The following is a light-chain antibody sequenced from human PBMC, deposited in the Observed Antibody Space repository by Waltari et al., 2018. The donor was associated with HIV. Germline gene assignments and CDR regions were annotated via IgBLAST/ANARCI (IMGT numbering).Light chain of an antibody. Sequence: QSVLTQPPSASGTPGQRVTISCSGSRSNIGSNYVYWYQQLPGTAPKRLIYRNNERPSGVPDRFAGSKSGTSASLAIRGLRAEDEADYYCAAWDDTLSGPDFGTGTKVTVL. J-gene: IGLJ1*01. CDR1: RSNIGSNY. CDR3: AAWDDTLSGPD. CDR2: RNN. V-gene: IGLV1-47*01.